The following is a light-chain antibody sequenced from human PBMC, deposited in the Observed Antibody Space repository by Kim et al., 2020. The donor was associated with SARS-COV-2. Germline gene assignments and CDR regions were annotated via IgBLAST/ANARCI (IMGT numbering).Light chain of an antibody. CDR3: VLYMGSGIWV. CDR1: SGSVSTDHY. CDR2: STS. V-gene: IGLV8-61*01. Sequence: QTVVTQEPSFSVSPGGTVTLTCGLRSGSVSTDHYPAWYQQTPGQPPRTLIYSTSTRSSGVPDRFSGSILGDKAALTITGAQADDECDYHCVLYMGSGIWVFGGGTQLTVL. J-gene: IGLJ3*02.